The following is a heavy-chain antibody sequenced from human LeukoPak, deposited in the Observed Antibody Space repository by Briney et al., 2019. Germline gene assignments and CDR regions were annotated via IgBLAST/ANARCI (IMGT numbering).Heavy chain of an antibody. CDR3: ARGGRALYYFDY. V-gene: IGHV3-21*01. J-gene: IGHJ4*02. CDR2: ISSSSSYI. CDR1: GFTFSSGS. Sequence: GGSLRLSCAASGFTFSSGSMNWVRQAPGKGLEWVSSISSSSSYIYYADSVKGRFTISRDNAKNSLDLQMNSLRAEDTAVYYCARGGRALYYFDYWGQGTLVTVSS. D-gene: IGHD2/OR15-2a*01.